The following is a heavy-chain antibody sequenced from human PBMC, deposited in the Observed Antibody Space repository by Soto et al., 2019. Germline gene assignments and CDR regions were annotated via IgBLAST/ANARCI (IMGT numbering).Heavy chain of an antibody. CDR2: ISYDGSKK. D-gene: IGHD1-1*01. CDR1: GFTFSNNA. CDR3: ARGTTTSAFSAMDV. J-gene: IGHJ6*02. Sequence: QVQLVESGGGVVQPGRSLRLSCAASGFTFSNNAMDWVRQAPGKGLEGVAVISYDGSKKYIAKSVKGRFTISRDNSKNTLFLQMNSLRAEDTAVYYCARGTTTSAFSAMDVWGQGTTVTVSS. V-gene: IGHV3-30-3*01.